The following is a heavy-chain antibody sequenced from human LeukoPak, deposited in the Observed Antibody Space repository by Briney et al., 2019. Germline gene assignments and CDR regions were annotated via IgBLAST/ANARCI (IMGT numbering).Heavy chain of an antibody. D-gene: IGHD2/OR15-2a*01. CDR1: GGSISSYY. J-gene: IGHJ5*02. V-gene: IGHV4-59*01. CDR2: IYYSGST. CDR3: ARCSRSNWFDP. Sequence: SETLSLTCTVSGGSISSYYWSWIRQPPGKGLEWIGYIYYSGSTNYNPSLKSRVTVSVDTSKNQSSLKLSSVTAADTAVYYCARCSRSNWFDPWGQGTLVTVSS.